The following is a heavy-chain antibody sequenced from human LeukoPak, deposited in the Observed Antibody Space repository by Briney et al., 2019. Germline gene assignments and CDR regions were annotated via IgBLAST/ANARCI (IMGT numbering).Heavy chain of an antibody. CDR1: GFTFSSYA. CDR2: ISGSGGNT. J-gene: IGHJ4*02. V-gene: IGHV3-23*01. CDR3: AKAYYDSSGIRYSDY. D-gene: IGHD3-22*01. Sequence: GGSLRLSCAASGFTFSSYAMNWVRQAPGKGLEWVSAISGSGGNTYYADSVKGRFTLSRDNSKNTLYLQMNSLRAEDTAVYYCAKAYYDSSGIRYSDYWGQGTLVTVSS.